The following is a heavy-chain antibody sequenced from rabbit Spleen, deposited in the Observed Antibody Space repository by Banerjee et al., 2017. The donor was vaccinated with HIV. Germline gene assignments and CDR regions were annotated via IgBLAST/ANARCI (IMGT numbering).Heavy chain of an antibody. V-gene: IGHV1S45*01. D-gene: IGHD8-1*01. J-gene: IGHJ4*01. CDR2: IYNGDGST. CDR1: GFSFSSSYW. CDR3: ARDAGSGPYIDGYFDL. Sequence: QEHLKESGGGLFQPGGSLTLTCQASGFSFSSSYWICWVRQAPGKGPEWIACIYNGDGSTYYASWAKGRFTISKTSSTTVTLQMTSLTVADMATYFCARDAGSGPYIDGYFDLWGQGTLVTVS.